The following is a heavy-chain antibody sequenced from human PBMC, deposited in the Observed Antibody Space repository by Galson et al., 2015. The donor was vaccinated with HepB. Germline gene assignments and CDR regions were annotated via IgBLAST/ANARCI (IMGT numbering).Heavy chain of an antibody. Sequence: SLRLSCAASGFTFSSYWMHWVRQVPGKGLVWVSRTNSDGSSTAYADSVKGRFTISRDNAKNTLYLQMNSLRAEDTGVHHCARVGAVAGREIDWWRQGSLVTVPS. CDR1: GFTFSSYW. J-gene: IGHJ5*01. CDR3: ARVGAVAGREIDW. CDR2: TNSDGSST. D-gene: IGHD6-19*01. V-gene: IGHV3-74*01.